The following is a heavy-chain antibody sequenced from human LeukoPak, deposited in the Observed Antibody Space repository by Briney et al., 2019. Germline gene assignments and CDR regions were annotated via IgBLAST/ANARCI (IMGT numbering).Heavy chain of an antibody. CDR2: INPEGSEK. CDR1: GLTFSSSW. Sequence: GGSLRLSCAVSGLTFSSSWMDWVRQAPGKGLEWVASINPEGSEKYSADSVKGRLTIASDNAKNSLYRQMDSLRVEDTAFYYCARDLAYSRLDYWGQGMLVTVSS. D-gene: IGHD5-18*01. CDR3: ARDLAYSRLDY. J-gene: IGHJ4*02. V-gene: IGHV3-7*01.